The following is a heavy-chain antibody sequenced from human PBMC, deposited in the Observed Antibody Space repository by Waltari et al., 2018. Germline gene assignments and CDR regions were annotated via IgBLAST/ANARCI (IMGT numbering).Heavy chain of an antibody. V-gene: IGHV4-34*01. CDR3: ARGRTVVVVAATGRWFDP. J-gene: IGHJ5*02. D-gene: IGHD2-15*01. CDR2: INHSGST. Sequence: QVQLQQWGAGLLKPSETLSLTCAVHGGSFSGYYWSWIRQPPGKGLEWIGEINHSGSTNYNPSLKSRVTISVDTSKNQFSLKLSSVTAADTAVYYCARGRTVVVVAATGRWFDPWGQGTLVTVSS. CDR1: GGSFSGYY.